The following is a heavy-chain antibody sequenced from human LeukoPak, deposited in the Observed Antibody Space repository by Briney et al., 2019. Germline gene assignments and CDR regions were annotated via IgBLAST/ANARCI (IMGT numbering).Heavy chain of an antibody. V-gene: IGHV4-4*07. CDR1: GGSISSYY. Sequence: SETLSLTCTVSGGSISSYYWSWIRQPAGKGLEWIGRIYTSGSTNYNPSLKSRVTMSVDTSKNQFSLKLSSVTAADTAVYHCARERNVLRYFDWPWYFDYWGQGTLVTVSS. J-gene: IGHJ4*02. CDR3: ARERNVLRYFDWPWYFDY. D-gene: IGHD3-9*01. CDR2: IYTSGST.